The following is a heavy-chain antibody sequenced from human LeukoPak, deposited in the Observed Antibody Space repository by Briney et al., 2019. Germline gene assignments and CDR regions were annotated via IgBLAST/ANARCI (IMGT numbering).Heavy chain of an antibody. Sequence: SETLSLTCTVSGGSISSYYWSWIRQPPGKGLEWIGYIYYSGSTNYNPSLKSRVTISVDTSKNQFSLKLSSVTAADTAVYYCGSMEGDFDYWGQGTLVTVSS. CDR3: GSMEGDFDY. D-gene: IGHD1-26*01. V-gene: IGHV4-59*01. CDR1: GGSISSYY. CDR2: IYYSGST. J-gene: IGHJ4*02.